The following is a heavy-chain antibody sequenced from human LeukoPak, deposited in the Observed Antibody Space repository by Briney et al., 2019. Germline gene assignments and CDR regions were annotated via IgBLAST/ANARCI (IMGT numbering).Heavy chain of an antibody. Sequence: ASVNVSCKASGYTFTGYYMHWVRQAPGQGLEWMGWINPNSGGTNYAQKFQGRVTMTRDTSISTAYMELSGLRSDDTAVYYCARAYYYDSSPEDYWGQGTLVTVSS. CDR1: GYTFTGYY. CDR3: ARAYYYDSSPEDY. V-gene: IGHV1-2*02. CDR2: INPNSGGT. J-gene: IGHJ4*02. D-gene: IGHD3-22*01.